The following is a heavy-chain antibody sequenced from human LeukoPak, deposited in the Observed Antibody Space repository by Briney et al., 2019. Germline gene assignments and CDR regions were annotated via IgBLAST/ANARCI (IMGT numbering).Heavy chain of an antibody. D-gene: IGHD3-9*01. CDR3: AREGDILTQGAFDI. Sequence: PSETLSLTCAVYGGSFSGYHWSWIRQPPGKGLEWIGEINHSGSTNYNPSLKSRVTISVDTSKNQFSLKLSSVTAADTAVYYCAREGDILTQGAFDIWGQGTMVTVSS. CDR2: INHSGST. V-gene: IGHV4-34*01. J-gene: IGHJ3*02. CDR1: GGSFSGYH.